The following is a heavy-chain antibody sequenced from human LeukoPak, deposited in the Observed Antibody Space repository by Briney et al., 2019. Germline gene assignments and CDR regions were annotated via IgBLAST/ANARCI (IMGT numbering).Heavy chain of an antibody. V-gene: IGHV3-66*01. Sequence: GGSLRLSCAAPGFTVSSNYRSWVRQAPGKGLEWVSVIYSGGSTYYADSVKGRFTISRDNSKNTLYLQMNSLRAEDTAVYYCAREGYSSSWYYFDYWGQGTLVTVSS. J-gene: IGHJ4*02. CDR2: IYSGGST. CDR1: GFTVSSNY. D-gene: IGHD6-13*01. CDR3: AREGYSSSWYYFDY.